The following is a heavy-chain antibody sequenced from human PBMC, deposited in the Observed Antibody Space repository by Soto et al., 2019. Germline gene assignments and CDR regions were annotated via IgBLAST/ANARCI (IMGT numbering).Heavy chain of an antibody. CDR2: IYYSGST. CDR1: GGSVSSGGYS. J-gene: IGHJ6*02. V-gene: IGHV4-39*02. Sequence: SETLSLTCAVSGGSVSSGGYSWGWIRQPPGKGLEWIGSIYYSGSTYYNPSLKSRVTISVDTSKNQFSLKLSSVTAADTAVYYCARDSFKQARYSYGRYYYYYYGMDVWGQGTTVTVSS. D-gene: IGHD5-18*01. CDR3: ARDSFKQARYSYGRYYYYYYGMDV.